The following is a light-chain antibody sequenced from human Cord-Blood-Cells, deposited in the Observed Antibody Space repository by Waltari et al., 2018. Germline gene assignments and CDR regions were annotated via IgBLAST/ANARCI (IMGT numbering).Light chain of an antibody. CDR2: WAS. V-gene: IGKV4-1*01. J-gene: IGKJ2*01. CDR1: QSVLYSSNNKNY. CDR3: QQYYSTPPT. Sequence: LGERATINCKSSQSVLYSSNNKNYLAWYQQKPGQPPKLLIYWASTRESGVPDRFSGSGSGTDFTLTISSLQAEDVAVYYCQQYYSTPPTFGQGTKLEIK.